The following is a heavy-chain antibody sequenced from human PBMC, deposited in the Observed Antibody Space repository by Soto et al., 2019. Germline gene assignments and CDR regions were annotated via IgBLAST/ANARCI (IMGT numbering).Heavy chain of an antibody. CDR2: IDPTDSYT. CDR3: ARGGPQVVHNWVDP. CDR1: GFSFSNFW. J-gene: IGHJ5*02. V-gene: IGHV5-10-1*01. Sequence: GESLKISCKASGFSFSNFWVNWVRQMPGKGLEWMGRIDPTDSYTNYNPSFQGHVTISADKSLSTAYLQWDSLRASDTATYYCARGGPQVVHNWVDPWGKGTLVTVSS. D-gene: IGHD2-15*01.